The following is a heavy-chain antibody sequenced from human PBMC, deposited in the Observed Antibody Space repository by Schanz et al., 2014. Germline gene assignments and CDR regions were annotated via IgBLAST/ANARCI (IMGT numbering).Heavy chain of an antibody. D-gene: IGHD1-26*01. V-gene: IGHV3-48*01. CDR2: ISGSSRTI. CDR3: ARGGSGSHYRLDY. CDR1: GFGFSSYS. J-gene: IGHJ4*02. Sequence: EVQLVESGGGWVQPGGSLRLSCAASGFGFSSYSMNWVRQAPGKGLEWVSYISGSSRTIYYADSMKGRFTVSRDNAENALYLQMNSLRAEDTGLYFCARGGSGSHYRLDYWGQGTLVTDSS.